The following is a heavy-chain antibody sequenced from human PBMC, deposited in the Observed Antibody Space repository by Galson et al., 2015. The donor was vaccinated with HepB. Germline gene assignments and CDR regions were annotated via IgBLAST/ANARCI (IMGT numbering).Heavy chain of an antibody. J-gene: IGHJ3*02. CDR2: TYYRSKWYN. V-gene: IGHV6-1*01. D-gene: IGHD2-15*01. CDR1: GDSVSSNSAA. Sequence: CAISGDSVSSNSAAWNWIRQSPSRGLEWLGRTYYRSKWYNDYAVSVKSRITINPDTSKNQFSLQLNSVTPGDTAVYYCARLSSCDDCSGGSCCAFDIWGQGTMVTVSS. CDR3: ARLSSCDDCSGGSCCAFDI.